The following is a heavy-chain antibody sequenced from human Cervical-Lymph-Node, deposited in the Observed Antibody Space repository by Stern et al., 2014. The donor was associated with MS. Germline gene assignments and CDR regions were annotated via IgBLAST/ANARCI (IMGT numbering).Heavy chain of an antibody. V-gene: IGHV3-11*03. CDR1: GLTFSDYY. J-gene: IGHJ4*02. D-gene: IGHD3-22*01. CDR3: ASHHYYDSSAGLDY. Sequence: VQLLESGGGLVKPGGSLRLPCVASGLTFSDYYMTWIRQAPGKGLEWLSYISSGSSYTNYAASVKGRFTISRDNAKNSLYLQMNSLRADDTAVYYCASHHYYDSSAGLDYWGQGTLVTVSS. CDR2: ISSGSSYT.